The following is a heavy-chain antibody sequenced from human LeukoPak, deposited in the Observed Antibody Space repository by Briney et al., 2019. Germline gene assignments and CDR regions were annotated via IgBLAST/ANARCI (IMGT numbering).Heavy chain of an antibody. CDR1: GGSFSGYY. CDR2: IYYSGST. D-gene: IGHD3-22*01. J-gene: IGHJ4*02. Sequence: SETLSLTCAVYGGSFSGYYWSWIRQPPGKGLEWIGSIYYSGSTYYNPSLKSRVTISVDTSKNQFSLKLSSVTAADTAVYYCAREIPLYYYDSSGYSGFDYWGQGTLVTVSS. V-gene: IGHV4-34*01. CDR3: AREIPLYYYDSSGYSGFDY.